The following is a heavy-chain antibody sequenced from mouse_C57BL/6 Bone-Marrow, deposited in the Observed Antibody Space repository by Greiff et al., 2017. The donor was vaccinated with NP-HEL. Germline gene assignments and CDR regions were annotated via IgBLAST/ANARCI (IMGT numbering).Heavy chain of an antibody. CDR1: GFNIKDDY. Sequence: EVQLQQSGAELVRPGASVKLSCTASGFNIKDDYMHWVKQRPEQGLEWIGWIDPENGDTEYASKFQGKATITADTSSNTAYLQLSSLTSEATAVYYCTTLILRHYFDYWGQGTTLTVSS. D-gene: IGHD1-1*01. CDR3: TTLILRHYFDY. J-gene: IGHJ2*01. V-gene: IGHV14-4*01. CDR2: IDPENGDT.